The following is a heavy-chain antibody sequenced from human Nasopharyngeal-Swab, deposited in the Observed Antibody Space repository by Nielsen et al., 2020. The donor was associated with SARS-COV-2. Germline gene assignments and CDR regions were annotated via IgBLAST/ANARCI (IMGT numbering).Heavy chain of an antibody. CDR1: GSSFTSYW. CDR2: IDPGDSDT. D-gene: IGHD2-15*01. V-gene: IGHV5-51*01. J-gene: IGHJ5*02. Sequence: GESLKISCKGSGSSFTSYWIGWVRQRPGKGLEWMGIIDPGDSDTRYSPSFEGQVTISADKSISTTYLQWSSLKAADTAMYYCARQRQYCSGGSCYSKWFDPWGQGTLVTVSS. CDR3: ARQRQYCSGGSCYSKWFDP.